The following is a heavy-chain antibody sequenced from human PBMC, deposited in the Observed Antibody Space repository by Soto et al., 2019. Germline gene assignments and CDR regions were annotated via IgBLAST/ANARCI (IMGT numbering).Heavy chain of an antibody. D-gene: IGHD6-13*01. CDR3: ARPLQQHQLGFGMDV. CDR2: ISNSGRTT. J-gene: IGHJ6*01. CDR1: VFTFSTYA. V-gene: IGHV3-23*01. Sequence: EGSLRLSCAASVFTFSTYAVSWVRQSPGKGLEWLSIISNSGRTTNYADSVKGRFTISRDNSKNTLYLQMNSLRAEDTAVYYCARPLQQHQLGFGMDVWGQGSPVTVSS.